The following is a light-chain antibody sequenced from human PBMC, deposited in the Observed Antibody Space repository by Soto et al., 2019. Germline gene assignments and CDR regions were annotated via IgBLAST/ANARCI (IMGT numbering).Light chain of an antibody. CDR1: QSVSSN. CDR2: GAS. Sequence: EIVMMQSPATLSVSQGERATLSCRASQSVSSNLAWYQQKPGQAPRLLIYGASTRATGIPARFSGSGSGTEFTLTISSLQSEDFAVYYCQQYNNWPQLTFGGGTKWIS. J-gene: IGKJ4*01. CDR3: QQYNNWPQLT. V-gene: IGKV3-15*01.